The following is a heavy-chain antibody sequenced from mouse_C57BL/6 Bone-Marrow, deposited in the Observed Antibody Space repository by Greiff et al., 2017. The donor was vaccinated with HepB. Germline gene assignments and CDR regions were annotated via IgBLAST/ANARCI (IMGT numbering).Heavy chain of an antibody. CDR3: ARAADGPWFAY. CDR2: ISYDGSN. Sequence: EVKLVESGPGLVKPSQSLSLTCSVTGYSITSGYYWNWIRQFPGNKLEWMGYISYDGSNNYNPSLKNRISITRDTSKNQFFLKLNSVTTEDTATYYCARAADGPWFAYWGQGTLVTVSA. J-gene: IGHJ3*01. CDR1: GYSITSGYY. D-gene: IGHD2-3*01. V-gene: IGHV3-6*01.